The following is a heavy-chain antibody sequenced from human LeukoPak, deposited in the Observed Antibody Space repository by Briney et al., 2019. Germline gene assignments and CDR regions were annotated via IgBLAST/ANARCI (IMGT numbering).Heavy chain of an antibody. CDR2: FDPENGEA. Sequence: PKASVKVSCMVSGYSLSELSMHWVRQAPGKGLEWMGGFDPENGEAVYAQKFQGRVTMTEDTSTDTSYMELNSLKSEDTAVYYCAAGGVYDLLDNWGQGTLVTVSS. D-gene: IGHD2-8*01. V-gene: IGHV1-24*01. J-gene: IGHJ4*02. CDR1: GYSLSELS. CDR3: AAGGVYDLLDN.